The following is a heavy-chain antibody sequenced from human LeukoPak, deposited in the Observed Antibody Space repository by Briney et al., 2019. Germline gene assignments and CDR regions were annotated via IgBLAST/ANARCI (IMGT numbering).Heavy chain of an antibody. J-gene: IGHJ4*02. Sequence: WETLSLTCTVSGGSTSSYYWTWIRQPPGKELEWIGYISDSGSTDYNPSLKSRVTISLDTSKNQFTLRLSSVTAADSAVYYCARQGSGFENYFDYWGQGALVTVSS. CDR1: GGSTSSYY. V-gene: IGHV4-59*01. D-gene: IGHD5-18*01. CDR3: ARQGSGFENYFDY. CDR2: ISDSGST.